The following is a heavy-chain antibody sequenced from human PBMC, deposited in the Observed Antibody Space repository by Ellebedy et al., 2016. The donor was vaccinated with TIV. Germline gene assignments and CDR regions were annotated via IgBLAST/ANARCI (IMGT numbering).Heavy chain of an antibody. CDR3: AKDEGGYYDSSGYQSRGWYYYGMDV. D-gene: IGHD3-22*01. Sequence: GESLKISCAASGFTVSSNYISWVRQAPGKGLEWVSVIDSGGSTYYADSVKGRFTISRYNSKNTLYLQMNSLIAEDTAVYYCAKDEGGYYDSSGYQSRGWYYYGMDVWGQGTTVTVSS. CDR2: IDSGGST. V-gene: IGHV3-66*01. J-gene: IGHJ6*02. CDR1: GFTVSSNY.